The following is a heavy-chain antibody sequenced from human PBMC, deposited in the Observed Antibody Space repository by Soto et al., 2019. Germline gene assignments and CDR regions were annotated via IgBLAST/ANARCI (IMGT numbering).Heavy chain of an antibody. J-gene: IGHJ4*02. CDR3: AHRPTSTEDFYFDY. CDR1: GFSLTTSGVA. Sequence: QITLTESGPTLVTPTQTLTLTCSFSGFSLTTSGVAVGWFRQPPGKAPEWLALIYWNDDKRYSPSLRSRLIVTGDSSKTQVVLTLADVDAADSGTYYCAHRPTSTEDFYFDYWGQGTLVTVSS. CDR2: IYWNDDK. V-gene: IGHV2-5*01.